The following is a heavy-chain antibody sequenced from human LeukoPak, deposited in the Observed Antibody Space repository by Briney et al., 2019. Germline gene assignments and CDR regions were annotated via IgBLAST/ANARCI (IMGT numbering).Heavy chain of an antibody. J-gene: IGHJ4*02. CDR3: ARDGEMATIENYFEY. CDR2: IKQDGSEK. V-gene: IGHV3-7*01. D-gene: IGHD5-24*01. CDR1: GFTFSSYW. Sequence: PGGSLRLSCAASGFTFSSYWMSWVRQAPGKGLEWVANIKQDGSEKYYVDSVKGRFTISRDNAKNSLYLQMNSLRAEDTAVYYCARDGEMATIENYFEYWGQGTLVTVSS.